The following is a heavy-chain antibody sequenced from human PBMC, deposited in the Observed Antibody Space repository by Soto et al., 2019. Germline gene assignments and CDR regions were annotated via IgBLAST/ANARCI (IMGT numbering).Heavy chain of an antibody. CDR1: GGSISSSNW. CDR3: ASGYGRNFDY. CDR2: IYHSGST. D-gene: IGHD5-18*01. J-gene: IGHJ4*02. V-gene: IGHV4-4*02. Sequence: SETLSLTCAVSGGSISSSNWWSWVRQPPGKGLEWIGEIYHSGSTNYNPSLKSRVTISVDTSKNQFSLRLTSVTAADTAVYYCASGYGRNFDYWGQGTLVTVSS.